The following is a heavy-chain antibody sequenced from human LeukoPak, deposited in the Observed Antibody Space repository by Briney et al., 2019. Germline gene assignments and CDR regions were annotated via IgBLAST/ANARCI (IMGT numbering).Heavy chain of an antibody. J-gene: IGHJ4*02. V-gene: IGHV3-23*01. CDR3: AKDRPPMVRGVCLDY. CDR2: ISGSGGST. CDR1: GFTLSSYW. Sequence: GGSLRLSCAASGFTLSSYWMHWVRQAPGKGLEWVSAISGSGGSTYYADSVKGRFTISRDNPKNTLYLQMNSLRAEDTAVYYCAKDRPPMVRGVCLDYWGQGTLVTVSS. D-gene: IGHD3-10*01.